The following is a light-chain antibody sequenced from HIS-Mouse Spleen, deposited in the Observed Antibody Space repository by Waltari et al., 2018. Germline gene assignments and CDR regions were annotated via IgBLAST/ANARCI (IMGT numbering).Light chain of an antibody. J-gene: IGLJ2*01. Sequence: SYELTQPPSVSVSPGQTARITCSGDALPKKYAYWYQQKSGQAPVLVLYEDSKRPAGIPERCSGSSSGTMATVTISGAQVEDEADYYCYSTDSSGNHRVFGGGTKLTVL. CDR2: EDS. CDR1: ALPKKY. CDR3: YSTDSSGNHRV. V-gene: IGLV3-10*01.